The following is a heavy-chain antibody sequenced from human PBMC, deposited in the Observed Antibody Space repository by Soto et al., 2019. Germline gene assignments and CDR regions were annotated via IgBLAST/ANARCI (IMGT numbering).Heavy chain of an antibody. CDR1: GYTFTGYY. CDR2: INPNSGGT. D-gene: IGHD3-3*01. J-gene: IGHJ6*02. Sequence: QVQLVQSGAELKKPGASVKVSCKASGYTFTGYYMHWVRQAPGQGLELMGWINPNSGGTNYAQKFLGRVTMTRDTSFTTAYMELSRLRPDDTAVYYCARDRSTATRFLYRPYYYYGMDVWGQGTTVTVSS. V-gene: IGHV1-2*02. CDR3: ARDRSTATRFLYRPYYYYGMDV.